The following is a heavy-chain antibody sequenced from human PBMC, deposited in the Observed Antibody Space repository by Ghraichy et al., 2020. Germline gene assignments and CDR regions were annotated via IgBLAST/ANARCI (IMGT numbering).Heavy chain of an antibody. J-gene: IGHJ4*02. Sequence: GGSLRLSCEVSGFTFDNYGMSWVRQAPGKGLEWVSGISANGDSTYYADSVKGRSTISRDNSKNTLYLQMNSLRADDSAIYYCAKIPPWYEDRRRGAGKSSGVYWGQGSLVTVSS. CDR1: GFTFDNYG. CDR3: AKIPPWYEDRRRGAGKSSGVY. V-gene: IGHV3-23*01. CDR2: ISANGDST. D-gene: IGHD6-19*01.